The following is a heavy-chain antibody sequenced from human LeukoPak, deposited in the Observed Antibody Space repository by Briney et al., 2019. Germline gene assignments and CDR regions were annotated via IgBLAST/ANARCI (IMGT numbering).Heavy chain of an antibody. CDR3: ARDDRVGALL. Sequence: GGSLRLSCAASGFTFSDYSMNWVRQAPGKGLEWVSSISSRSTSIYYADSVKGRFTISRDSAKKLVYLQMNSLRAEDTAVYYCARDDRVGALLWGQGTLVTVSS. V-gene: IGHV3-21*01. CDR2: ISSRSTSI. CDR1: GFTFSDYS. D-gene: IGHD1-26*01. J-gene: IGHJ4*02.